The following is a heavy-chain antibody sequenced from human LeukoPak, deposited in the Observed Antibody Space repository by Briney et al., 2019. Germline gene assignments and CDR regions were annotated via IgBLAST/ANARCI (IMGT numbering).Heavy chain of an antibody. J-gene: IGHJ3*02. Sequence: SETLSLTCTVSGYSISSGYYWGWIRQPPGKGLEWIGSIYYSGSTYYNPSLKSRVTISVDTSKNQFSLKLSSVTAADTAVYYCARLYYYGSGSPAFDIWGQGTMVTVSS. CDR1: GYSISSGYY. CDR3: ARLYYYGSGSPAFDI. CDR2: IYYSGST. V-gene: IGHV4-38-2*02. D-gene: IGHD3-10*01.